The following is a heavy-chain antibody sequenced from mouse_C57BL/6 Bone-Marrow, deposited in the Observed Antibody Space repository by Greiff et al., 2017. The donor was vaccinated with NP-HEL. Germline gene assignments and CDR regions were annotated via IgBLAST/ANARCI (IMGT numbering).Heavy chain of an antibody. CDR2: IDPSDSYT. V-gene: IGHV1-50*01. J-gene: IGHJ3*01. CDR3: ARKGTLYYGIAWFAY. Sequence: QVQLQQPGAELVKPGASVKLSCKASGYTFTSYWMQWVKQRPGQGLEWIGEIDPSDSYTNYNQKFKGKATLTVDTSSSTAYMQLRSLTSEDSAVYYCARKGTLYYGIAWFAYWGQGTLVTVSA. D-gene: IGHD2-1*01. CDR1: GYTFTSYW.